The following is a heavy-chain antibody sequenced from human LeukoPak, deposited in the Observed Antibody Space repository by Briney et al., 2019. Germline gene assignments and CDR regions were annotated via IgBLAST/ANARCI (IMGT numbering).Heavy chain of an antibody. J-gene: IGHJ2*01. Sequence: SDTLSLTCTVSGGSLSNYYWSWIRQPPGKGLEWIGYIYYSGSPTYNPSLRSRVTISVDTSKNQFSLKLSSVTAADTAVYYCARVFYYGSGIFDLWGRGTLVTVSS. CDR1: GGSLSNYY. CDR2: IYYSGSP. CDR3: ARVFYYGSGIFDL. V-gene: IGHV4-59*07. D-gene: IGHD3-10*01.